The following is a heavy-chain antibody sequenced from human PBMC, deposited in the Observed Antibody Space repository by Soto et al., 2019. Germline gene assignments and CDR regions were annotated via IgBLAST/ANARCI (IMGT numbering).Heavy chain of an antibody. CDR2: IYPGDSDI. Sequence: GESLKISCKASGYSFTNYWIGWVRQMPGKGLEWMGIIYPGDSDIRYSPSFQGQVTISADKSITTAYLQWSSLKASDTARYYYARHGQDPHNGVVSAAPEDYFAMDVWGQGTTVTVSS. J-gene: IGHJ6*02. CDR3: ARHGQDPHNGVVSAAPEDYFAMDV. CDR1: GYSFTNYW. V-gene: IGHV5-51*01. D-gene: IGHD2-2*01.